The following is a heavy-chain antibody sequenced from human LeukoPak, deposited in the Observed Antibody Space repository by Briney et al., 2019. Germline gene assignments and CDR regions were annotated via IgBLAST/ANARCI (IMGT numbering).Heavy chain of an antibody. CDR1: GGSISSGTYY. D-gene: IGHD3-10*01. CDR3: ARGSYGTTMLRGAKPYYYYMDV. CDR2: IYHSGST. V-gene: IGHV4-39*07. J-gene: IGHJ6*03. Sequence: PSETLSLTCTVSGGSISSGTYYWGWIRQPPGKGLEWIGSIYHSGSTYYNPSLKSRVTISVDTSKNQFSLKLSSLTAADTAVYYCARGSYGTTMLRGAKPYYYYMDVWGKGTTVTISS.